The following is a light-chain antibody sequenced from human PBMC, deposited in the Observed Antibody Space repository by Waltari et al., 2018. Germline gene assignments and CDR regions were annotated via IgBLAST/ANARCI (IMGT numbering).Light chain of an antibody. J-gene: IGKJ1*01. CDR3: QQYKRPPWT. CDR1: ESINSW. Sequence: DIQMTQSPSPPSASVGDRVTISCRATESINSWLAWYQQKPGKAPKLLISRSFNLESGVPSRFSGSGSGTDFILTISSLQPDDLATYHCQQYKRPPWTFGQGTKV. V-gene: IGKV1-5*03. CDR2: RSF.